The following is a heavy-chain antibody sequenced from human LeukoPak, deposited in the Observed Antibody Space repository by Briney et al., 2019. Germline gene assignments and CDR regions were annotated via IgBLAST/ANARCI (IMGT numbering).Heavy chain of an antibody. V-gene: IGHV4-34*01. D-gene: IGHD3-9*01. CDR2: INHSGST. CDR1: GGSFSGYY. Sequence: PSETLSLTCAVYGGSFSGYYWSWIRQPPGKGLEWIGEINHSGSTNYNPSLKSRVTISVDTSKNQFSLKLSSVTAADTAVYYCARGGYDILTGYSEYYFVYWGQGTLVTVSS. CDR3: ARGGYDILTGYSEYYFVY. J-gene: IGHJ4*02.